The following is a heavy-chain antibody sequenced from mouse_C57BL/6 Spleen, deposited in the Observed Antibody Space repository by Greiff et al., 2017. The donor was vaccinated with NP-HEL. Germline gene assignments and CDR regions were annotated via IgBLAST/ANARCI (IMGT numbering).Heavy chain of an antibody. V-gene: IGHV5-16*01. Sequence: EVMLVESEGGLVQPGSSMKLSCTASGFTFSDYYMAWVRQVPEKGLEWVANINYDGSSTYYLDSLKSRFIISRDNAKNILYLQMSSLKSEDTATYYCARERSYYYGSSYRRWYFDVWGTGTTVTVSS. J-gene: IGHJ1*03. D-gene: IGHD1-1*01. CDR2: INYDGSST. CDR1: GFTFSDYY. CDR3: ARERSYYYGSSYRRWYFDV.